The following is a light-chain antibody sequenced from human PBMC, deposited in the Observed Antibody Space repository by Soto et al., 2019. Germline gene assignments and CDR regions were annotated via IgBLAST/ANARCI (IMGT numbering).Light chain of an antibody. CDR2: GAS. J-gene: IGKJ2*01. CDR3: LQDYNYPLT. CDR1: QDIRKD. V-gene: IGKV1-6*01. Sequence: AIHMTQSPSSLSASVGDRVTITCRASQDIRKDLAWYQQKPGKAPQILIYGASTLQTGVASRFSGSGSDTDFTLTISSPQPEDSAAYSCLQDYNYPLTFGQGTKVDIK.